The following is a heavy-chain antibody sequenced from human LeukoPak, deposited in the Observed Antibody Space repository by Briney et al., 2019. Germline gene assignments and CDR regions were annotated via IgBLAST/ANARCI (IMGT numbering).Heavy chain of an antibody. J-gene: IGHJ4*02. CDR2: TSYDGSNK. CDR3: ARSTPRKYCSGGSCYSNYFDY. CDR1: GFTFSSYA. V-gene: IGHV3-30*04. Sequence: GALRLSCAASGFTFSSYAMHWVRQAPGKGLEWVAVTSYDGSNKYYADSVKGRFTISRDNSKNTLYLQMNSLRAEDTAVYYCARSTPRKYCSGGSCYSNYFDYWGQGTLVTVSS. D-gene: IGHD2-15*01.